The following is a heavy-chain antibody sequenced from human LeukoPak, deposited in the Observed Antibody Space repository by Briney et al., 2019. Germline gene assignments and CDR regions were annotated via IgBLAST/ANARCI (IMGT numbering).Heavy chain of an antibody. D-gene: IGHD4-11*01. CDR2: IYNRGST. Sequence: PSETLSLTCIGSDDSVNTYYCSWIRQAPGKGLEWIGYIYNRGSTKYNPSLKGRATISVDTSKNQFSLKLTSVTAADTAVYYCAMSNTVRRPFFDPWGQGTLVTVSS. CDR3: AMSNTVRRPFFDP. J-gene: IGHJ5*02. V-gene: IGHV4-59*02. CDR1: DDSVNTYY.